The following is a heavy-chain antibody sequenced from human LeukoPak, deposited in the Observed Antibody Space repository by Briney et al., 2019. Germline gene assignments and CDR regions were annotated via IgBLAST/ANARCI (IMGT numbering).Heavy chain of an antibody. D-gene: IGHD6-19*01. Sequence: ASVNVSCKASGYTFTSYGISWVGQAPGQGLEWMGWISAYNGNTNYAQKLQGRVTMTTDTSARTACMELRSLRSDDTAVYYCARVGQQWLPDYWGPGTLVTVSS. CDR1: GYTFTSYG. J-gene: IGHJ4*02. CDR3: ARVGQQWLPDY. CDR2: ISAYNGNT. V-gene: IGHV1-18*01.